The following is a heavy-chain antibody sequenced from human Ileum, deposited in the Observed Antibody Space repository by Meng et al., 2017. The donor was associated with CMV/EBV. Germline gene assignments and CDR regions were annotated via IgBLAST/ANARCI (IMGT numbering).Heavy chain of an antibody. D-gene: IGHD3-16*01. V-gene: IGHV3-21*01. J-gene: IGHJ4*02. CDR1: GFTFSSYP. Sequence: GESLKISCAASGFTFSSYPMNWVRQAPGKGLEWVSCISTSGGYIQYADSVKGRFTISRDNPKNSLYLQMNSLRAEDTAVYHCARAFEGGDWGQGTLVTVSS. CDR3: ARAFEGGD. CDR2: ISTSGGYI.